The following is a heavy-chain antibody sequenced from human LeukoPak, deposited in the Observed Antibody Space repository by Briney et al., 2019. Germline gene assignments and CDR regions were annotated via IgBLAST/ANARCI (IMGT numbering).Heavy chain of an antibody. V-gene: IGHV3-21*01. D-gene: IGHD2-15*01. J-gene: IGHJ6*02. CDR3: ARVGILGYCSGGSCQGNYSYGMDV. Sequence: GGFLRLSCAASGFTFSSYSMNWVRQAPGKGLEWVSSISSSSSYIYYADSVKGRFTISRDNAKNSLYLQMNSLRAEDTAVYYCARVGILGYCSGGSCQGNYSYGMDVWGQGTTVTVSS. CDR2: ISSSSSYI. CDR1: GFTFSSYS.